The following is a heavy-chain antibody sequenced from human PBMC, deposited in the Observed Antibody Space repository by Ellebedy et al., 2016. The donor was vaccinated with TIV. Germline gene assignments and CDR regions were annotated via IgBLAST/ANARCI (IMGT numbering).Heavy chain of an antibody. CDR1: GYTFTTYA. Sequence: AASVKVSCKASGYTFTTYAIHWVRQAPGQGLEWMGWINGGNGNTKYSQKFQGRVTITRDTSASTAYMERSSLRSEDTAVYNCASARNYYDSSGYYQKSYGMDVWGQGTTVTVSS. J-gene: IGHJ6*02. V-gene: IGHV1-3*01. D-gene: IGHD3-22*01. CDR3: ASARNYYDSSGYYQKSYGMDV. CDR2: INGGNGNT.